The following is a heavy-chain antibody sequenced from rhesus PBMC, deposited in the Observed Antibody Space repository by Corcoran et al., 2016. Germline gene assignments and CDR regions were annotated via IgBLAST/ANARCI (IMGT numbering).Heavy chain of an antibody. D-gene: IGHD3-22*01. Sequence: EVQLGQSGAEVKKPGASVKISCKASGYTFTDYYLHGVRQAPGKRLEWMGRVDPEDGEAIHPHKFPDRATTTADPSTDTAAMELSSLRSEDTAVYYCATSWSDSNLPVWGPGVLVTVSS. CDR1: GYTFTDYY. CDR3: ATSWSDSNLPV. J-gene: IGHJ5-1*01. V-gene: IGHV1-111*02. CDR2: VDPEDGEA.